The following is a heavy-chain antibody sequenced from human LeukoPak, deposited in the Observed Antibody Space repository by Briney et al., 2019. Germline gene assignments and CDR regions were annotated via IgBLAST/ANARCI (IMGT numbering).Heavy chain of an antibody. J-gene: IGHJ5*01. V-gene: IGHV3-23*01. Sequence: GGSLRLSCGASGFTFSDYAMSWVRQAPGKGLEWVSGISGSGGSSYYADSVKGRFTISRDNSRNTLYLQMNSLRAEDTAVYFCAKDFALGFGEFNSPRNYFDSWGQGTMVTVAS. D-gene: IGHD3-10*01. CDR2: ISGSGGSS. CDR3: AKDFALGFGEFNSPRNYFDS. CDR1: GFTFSDYA.